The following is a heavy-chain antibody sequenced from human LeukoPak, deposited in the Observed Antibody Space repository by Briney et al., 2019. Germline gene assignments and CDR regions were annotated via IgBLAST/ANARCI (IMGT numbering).Heavy chain of an antibody. CDR2: ISTGSTYK. V-gene: IGHV3-21*06. J-gene: IGHJ4*02. Sequence: GGSLRLSCTASGFIFSDYSIHWVRQAPGKGLEWVSSISTGSTYKYFADSVKGRFTISRDNAKNSLYLQMNSLGAEDSAVYYCARGPTLIGVAGTWPLDYWGQGTLVTVSS. CDR1: GFIFSDYS. D-gene: IGHD6-19*01. CDR3: ARGPTLIGVAGTWPLDY.